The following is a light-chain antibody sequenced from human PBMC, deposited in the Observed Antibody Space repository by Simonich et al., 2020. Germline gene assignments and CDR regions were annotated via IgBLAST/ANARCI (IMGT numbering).Light chain of an antibody. J-gene: IGLJ2*01. V-gene: IGLV2-14*03. CDR2: DVS. CDR3: SSYTSSSTLV. Sequence: SALTQPASVSGSPGQSITISCTGTSSDVGGYNYVSWYQQHPGKAPKLMIYDVSNRPAWVSNRFSGSKSGNTASLTISGLQAEDEADYYCSSYTSSSTLVFGGGTKLTVL. CDR1: SSDVGGYNY.